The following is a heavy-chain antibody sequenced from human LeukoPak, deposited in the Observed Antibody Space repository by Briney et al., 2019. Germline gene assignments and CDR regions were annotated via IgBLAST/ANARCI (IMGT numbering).Heavy chain of an antibody. CDR3: ATVPPYYYDSSGYAADY. J-gene: IGHJ4*02. D-gene: IGHD3-22*01. Sequence: ASVKVSCKASGYTFTGYYMHWVRQAPGQGLEWMGWINPNSGGTNYAQEFQGRVTMTGDTSISTAYMELSRLRSDDTAVYYCATVPPYYYDSSGYAADYWGQGTLVTVSS. CDR1: GYTFTGYY. CDR2: INPNSGGT. V-gene: IGHV1-2*02.